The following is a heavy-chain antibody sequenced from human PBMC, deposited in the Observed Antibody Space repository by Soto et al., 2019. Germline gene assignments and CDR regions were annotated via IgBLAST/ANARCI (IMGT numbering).Heavy chain of an antibody. D-gene: IGHD2-8*02. Sequence: PSESMSLTCAVSGVCITTNGYSWCWIRQPPGKGLEWIGYIYPSGTIFYNPSLNSRVTISADTSNNQFSLKLTSVTAADTAVYFCATCTAFAKYYFDYWRRGTLVTISS. J-gene: IGHJ4*02. CDR1: GVCITTNGYS. CDR2: IYPSGTI. V-gene: IGHV4-30-2*01. CDR3: ATCTAFAKYYFDY.